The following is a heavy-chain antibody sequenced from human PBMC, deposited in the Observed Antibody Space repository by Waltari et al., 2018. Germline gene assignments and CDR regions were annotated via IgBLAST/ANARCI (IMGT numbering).Heavy chain of an antibody. J-gene: IGHJ6*03. CDR3: AREPSPDSSGYFYYYMDV. Sequence: EVPLVESGGGFVTPGGSLRLSCADSGFTFSRSWMRCVRQVPGKGLVWVSRINSDGSGTIYADSVKGRFTISRDNAKNTLYLQLNSLRVEDTAVYYCAREPSPDSSGYFYYYMDVWGKGTTVTVSS. CDR1: GFTFSRSW. CDR2: INSDGSGT. D-gene: IGHD3-22*01. V-gene: IGHV3-74*01.